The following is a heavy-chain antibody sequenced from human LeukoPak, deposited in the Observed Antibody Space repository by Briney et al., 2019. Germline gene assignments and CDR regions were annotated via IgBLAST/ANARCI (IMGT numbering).Heavy chain of an antibody. Sequence: PGRSLRRSCTGSGFTFGDYAMSWVRQAPGMGLEWVGFIRSKAYGGTTEYAASVKGRFTISRDDSESIAYLQVNSLKTEDTAVYYCTRDLAVTGYYSGMDVWGQGTTVTVSS. CDR2: IRSKAYGGTT. CDR1: GFTFGDYA. CDR3: TRDLAVTGYYSGMDV. J-gene: IGHJ6*02. V-gene: IGHV3-49*04. D-gene: IGHD6-19*01.